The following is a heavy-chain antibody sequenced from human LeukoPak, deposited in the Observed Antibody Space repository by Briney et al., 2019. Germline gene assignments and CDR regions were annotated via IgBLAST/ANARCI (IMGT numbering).Heavy chain of an antibody. J-gene: IGHJ4*02. Sequence: PSETLSLTCTVSGGSISSYYWSWIRQAPGEGLEWIGYIYYSGSTTYNPSLKSRVTISVDTSKNHFSLKLNSVTAADTAVYYCARLVGSSWYHEVLLGRDYWGQGTLVTVSS. CDR2: IYYSGST. CDR3: ARLVGSSWYHEVLLGRDY. D-gene: IGHD6-13*01. CDR1: GGSISSYY. V-gene: IGHV4-59*01.